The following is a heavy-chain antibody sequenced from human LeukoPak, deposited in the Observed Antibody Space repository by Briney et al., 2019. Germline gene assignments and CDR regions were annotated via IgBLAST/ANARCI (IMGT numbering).Heavy chain of an antibody. CDR3: ARLLTTAIRWAWYFDL. Sequence: GGSLRLSCVASGLTVSSNYMSWVRQVPGRGLEWVSVVYADGNTYYADSAKGRFAISTDISKNTLFLQMDSLRAEDTAVYYCARLLTTAIRWAWYFDLWGRGTPVTVSS. D-gene: IGHD4-17*01. J-gene: IGHJ2*01. CDR1: GLTVSSNY. V-gene: IGHV3-66*04. CDR2: VYADGNT.